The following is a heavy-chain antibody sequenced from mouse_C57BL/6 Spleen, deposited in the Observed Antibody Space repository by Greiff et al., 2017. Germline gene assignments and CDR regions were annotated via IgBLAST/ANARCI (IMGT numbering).Heavy chain of an antibody. CDR2: IHPNSGST. D-gene: IGHD1-1*01. V-gene: IGHV1-64*01. Sequence: VQLQQPGAELVKPGASVKLSCKASGYTFTSYWMHWVKQRPGQGLEWIGMIHPNSGSTNYNEKFKSKATLTVDKSSSTAYMQLSSLTSEDSAVYYCARGGGYYGSSTSFDYWGQGTTLTVSS. J-gene: IGHJ2*01. CDR1: GYTFTSYW. CDR3: ARGGGYYGSSTSFDY.